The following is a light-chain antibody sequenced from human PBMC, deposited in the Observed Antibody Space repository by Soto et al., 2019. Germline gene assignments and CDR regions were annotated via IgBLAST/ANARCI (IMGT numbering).Light chain of an antibody. Sequence: EIVFTQSPGTLSLSPVEGATLSCRASQSIGTYLAWYQQKPGQAPRLLIYGASSRATGIPDRFSGSGSGTDFTLTISRLEPEDFAVYYCQQYGSSPRTFGQGTKVDIK. CDR1: QSIGTY. CDR2: GAS. CDR3: QQYGSSPRT. V-gene: IGKV3-20*01. J-gene: IGKJ1*01.